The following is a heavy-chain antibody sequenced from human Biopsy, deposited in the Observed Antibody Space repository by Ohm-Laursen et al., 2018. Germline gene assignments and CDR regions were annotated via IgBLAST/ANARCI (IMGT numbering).Heavy chain of an antibody. D-gene: IGHD5-24*01. CDR3: ASAGYNPDWNFDL. CDR2: IYFTGRT. CDR1: GGPIDSYY. J-gene: IGHJ2*01. Sequence: SDTLSLTCAGSGGPIDSYYWSWIRQPPGKALEWIGYIYFTGRTSYNPSLKSRVTMSVNTSKKQFSLRLSPVTAADTAVYYCASAGYNPDWNFDLWGRGTRVTVSS. V-gene: IGHV4-59*07.